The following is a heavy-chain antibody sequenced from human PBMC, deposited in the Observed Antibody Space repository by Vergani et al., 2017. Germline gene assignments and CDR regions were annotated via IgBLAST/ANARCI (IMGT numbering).Heavy chain of an antibody. CDR1: GGSISSSSYY. J-gene: IGHJ4*02. CDR3: ARLLAGYSSGWFFDY. CDR2: IYYSGST. V-gene: IGHV4-39*07. Sequence: QLQLQESGPGLVKPSETLSLTCTVSGGSISSSSYYWGWIRQPPGKGLEWIGSIYYSGSTYYNPSLKSRVTISVDTSKNQFSLKLSSVTAADTAVYYCARLLAGYSSGWFFDYWGQGTLVTVSS. D-gene: IGHD6-19*01.